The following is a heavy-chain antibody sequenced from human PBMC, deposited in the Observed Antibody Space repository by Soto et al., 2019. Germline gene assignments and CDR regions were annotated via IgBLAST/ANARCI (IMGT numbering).Heavy chain of an antibody. CDR3: ARSTVTTNYYFDY. CDR2: INPNSGGT. D-gene: IGHD4-17*01. Sequence: ASVKVSCKASGDTFTGYYMHWVRQAPGQGLEWMGWINPNSGGTNYAQKFQGWVTMTRDTSISTAYMELSRLRSDDTAVYYCARSTVTTNYYFDYWGQGTLVTVSS. CDR1: GDTFTGYY. J-gene: IGHJ4*02. V-gene: IGHV1-2*04.